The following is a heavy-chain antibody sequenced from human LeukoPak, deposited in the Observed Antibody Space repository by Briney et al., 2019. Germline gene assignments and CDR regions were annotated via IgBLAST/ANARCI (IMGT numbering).Heavy chain of an antibody. V-gene: IGHV4-30-4*01. CDR3: ARDRVAAAGRNWFDP. D-gene: IGHD6-13*01. CDR2: IYYSGST. J-gene: IGHJ5*02. Sequence: PSETLSLTCTVAGGSISSGDYYWSWIRQPPGKGLEWIGYIYYSGSTYYNPSLKSRVTISVDTSKNQFSLKLSSVTAADTAVYYCARDRVAAAGRNWFDPWGQGTLVTVSS. CDR1: GGSISSGDYY.